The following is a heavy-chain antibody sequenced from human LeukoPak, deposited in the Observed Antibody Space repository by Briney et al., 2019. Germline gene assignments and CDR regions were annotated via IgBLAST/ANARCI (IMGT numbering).Heavy chain of an antibody. V-gene: IGHV4-34*01. CDR1: GGSFSGYY. CDR3: ARGQYCMDV. Sequence: SETLSLTRAVYGGSFSGYYWSWIRQPPGKGLEWIGEINHSGSTNYNPSLKSRVTISVDTSKNQFSLKLSSVTAADTAVYYCARGQYCMDVWGQGTTVTVSS. CDR2: INHSGST. J-gene: IGHJ6*02.